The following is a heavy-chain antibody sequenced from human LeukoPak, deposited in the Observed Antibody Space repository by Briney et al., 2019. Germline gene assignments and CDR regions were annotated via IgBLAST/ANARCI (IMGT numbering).Heavy chain of an antibody. J-gene: IGHJ4*02. D-gene: IGHD2-15*01. Sequence: GESLKISCKTSGYGFNTYWITWVRQVPGKGLEWMGRIDPSDSDTNYNPSFRGRVTLSVDKSINTAHLQWSSLKASDSAIYYCARYLHYLVDFNSWGQGTLVTVSS. CDR3: ARYLHYLVDFNS. V-gene: IGHV5-10-1*01. CDR1: GYGFNTYW. CDR2: IDPSDSDT.